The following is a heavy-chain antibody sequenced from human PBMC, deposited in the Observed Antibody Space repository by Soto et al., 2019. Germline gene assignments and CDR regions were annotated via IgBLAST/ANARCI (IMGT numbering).Heavy chain of an antibody. D-gene: IGHD4-4*01. CDR2: IYYSGST. CDR1: GGSISSGDYY. V-gene: IGHV4-30-4*01. Sequence: SETLSLTCTVSGGSISSGDYYWSWIRQPPGKGLEWIGYIYYSGSTYYNPSLKSRVTISVDTSKNQFSLKLSSVTAADTAVYYCARVRFEPLSYSNPLGMDVWGQGTTVTVSS. CDR3: ARVRFEPLSYSNPLGMDV. J-gene: IGHJ6*02.